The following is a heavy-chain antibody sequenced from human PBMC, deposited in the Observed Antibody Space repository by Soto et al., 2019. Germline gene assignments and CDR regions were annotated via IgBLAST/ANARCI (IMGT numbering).Heavy chain of an antibody. Sequence: SLRLSCAASGFTFSSYAMSWVRQAPGKGLEWVSAISASGGSTYYADSVKGRFTISRDNSKNTLYLQMNSLRAEDTAVYYCAKGTAADRTGIDYWGQGTLVTVSS. J-gene: IGHJ4*02. CDR1: GFTFSSYA. D-gene: IGHD6-13*01. CDR2: ISASGGST. V-gene: IGHV3-23*01. CDR3: AKGTAADRTGIDY.